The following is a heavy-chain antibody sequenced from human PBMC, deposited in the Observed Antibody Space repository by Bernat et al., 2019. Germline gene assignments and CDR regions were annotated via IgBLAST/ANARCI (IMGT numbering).Heavy chain of an antibody. J-gene: IGHJ6*02. CDR1: GFTFSGSA. CDR2: IRSKANSYAT. CDR3: TRQQGRRGSSWSYYYGMDV. V-gene: IGHV3-73*01. Sequence: EVQLVESGGGLVQPGGSLKLSCAASGFTFSGSAMHWVRQASGKGLEWVGRIRSKANSYATAYAASVKGRFTISRDDSENTAYLQMNSLKTEDTAVYYCTRQQGRRGSSWSYYYGMDVWGQGTTVTVSS. D-gene: IGHD6-13*01.